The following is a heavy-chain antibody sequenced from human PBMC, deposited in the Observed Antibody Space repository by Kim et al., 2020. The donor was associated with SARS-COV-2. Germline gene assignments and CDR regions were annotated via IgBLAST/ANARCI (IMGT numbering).Heavy chain of an antibody. D-gene: IGHD2-2*01. Sequence: KSRVTIAVATSKNQFSLKLSSVTAADTAVYYCARGLLCSSTSCPHNWFDPWGQGTLVTVSS. V-gene: IGHV4-34*01. CDR3: ARGLLCSSTSCPHNWFDP. J-gene: IGHJ5*02.